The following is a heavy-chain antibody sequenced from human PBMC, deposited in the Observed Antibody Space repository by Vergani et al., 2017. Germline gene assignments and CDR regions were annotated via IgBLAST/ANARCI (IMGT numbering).Heavy chain of an antibody. CDR1: GLTFSSYS. J-gene: IGHJ6*03. Sequence: EVQLVESGGGLVKPGGSLRLSCAASGLTFSSYSMNWVRQAPGKGLEWVSSISSGSNYIYYADSVKGRFTISRDNAKNSLYLQMNSLRAEDTAVYYCASRGASIAARPDYYYYMDVWGKGP. V-gene: IGHV3-21*01. D-gene: IGHD6-6*01. CDR2: ISSGSNYI. CDR3: ASRGASIAARPDYYYYMDV.